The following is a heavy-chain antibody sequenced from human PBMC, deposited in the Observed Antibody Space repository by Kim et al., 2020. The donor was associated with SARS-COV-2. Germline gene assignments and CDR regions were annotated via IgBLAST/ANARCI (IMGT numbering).Heavy chain of an antibody. CDR1: GYTFTSYG. CDR2: ISAYNGNT. Sequence: ASVKVSCKASGYTFTSYGISWVRQAPGQGLEWMGWISAYNGNTNYAQKLQGRVTMTTDTSTSTAYMELRSLRSDDTAVYYCARAHASFWSGYYTPSWYMDVWGKGTTVTVSS. V-gene: IGHV1-18*01. J-gene: IGHJ6*03. CDR3: ARAHASFWSGYYTPSWYMDV. D-gene: IGHD3-3*01.